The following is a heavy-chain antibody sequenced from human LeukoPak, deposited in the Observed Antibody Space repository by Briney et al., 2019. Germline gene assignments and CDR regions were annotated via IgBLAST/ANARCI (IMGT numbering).Heavy chain of an antibody. Sequence: GASVKVSCKASGYTFTSYGISWVRQAPGQGLEWMGWISAYNGNTNYAQKLQGRVTMTTDTSTSTAYMELRSLRSDDTAVYYCAREARDSGYALGWDNWGQGTLVTVSS. D-gene: IGHD5-12*01. V-gene: IGHV1-18*01. CDR2: ISAYNGNT. J-gene: IGHJ4*02. CDR1: GYTFTSYG. CDR3: AREARDSGYALGWDN.